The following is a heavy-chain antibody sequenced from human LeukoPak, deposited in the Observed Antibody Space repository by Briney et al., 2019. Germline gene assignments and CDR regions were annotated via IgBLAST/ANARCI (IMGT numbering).Heavy chain of an antibody. V-gene: IGHV4-39*07. J-gene: IGHJ4*02. CDR2: IYYSGST. D-gene: IGHD1-26*01. CDR1: GGSISSSSYY. CDR3: ARGTATVAWGPQMGLNDY. Sequence: ETLSLTCTVSGGSISSSSYYWGWIRQPPGKGLEWIGSIYYSGSTYYNPSLKSRVTISVDTSKNQFSLKLSSVTAADTAVYYCARGTATVAWGPQMGLNDYWGQGTLVTVSS.